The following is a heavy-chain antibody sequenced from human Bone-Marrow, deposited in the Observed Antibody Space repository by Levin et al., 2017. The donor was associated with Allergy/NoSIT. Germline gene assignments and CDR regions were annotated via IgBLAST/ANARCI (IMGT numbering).Heavy chain of an antibody. CDR1: GGTFSSYA. CDR2: IIPIFGTA. Sequence: ASVKVSCKASGGTFSSYAISWVRQAPGQGLEWMGGIIPIFGTANYAQKFQGRVTITADESTSTAYMELSSLRSEDTAVYYCARGEGPGRIAAAGTEGGVGYYYDYGMDVWGQGTTVTVSS. D-gene: IGHD6-13*01. V-gene: IGHV1-69*13. CDR3: ARGEGPGRIAAAGTEGGVGYYYDYGMDV. J-gene: IGHJ6*02.